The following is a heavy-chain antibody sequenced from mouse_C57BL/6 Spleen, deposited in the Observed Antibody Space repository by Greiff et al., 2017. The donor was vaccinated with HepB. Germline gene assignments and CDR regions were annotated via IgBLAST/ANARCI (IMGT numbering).Heavy chain of an antibody. Sequence: VKLVESGPGLVQPSQSLSITCTVSGFSLTSYGVHWVRQSPGKGLEWLGVIWRGGSTDYNAAFMSRLSITKDNSKSQVFFKMNSLQADDTAIYYCAKNPPYGSSFWYFDVWGTGTTVTVSS. J-gene: IGHJ1*03. CDR1: GFSLTSYG. V-gene: IGHV2-5*01. CDR2: IWRGGST. CDR3: AKNPPYGSSFWYFDV. D-gene: IGHD1-1*01.